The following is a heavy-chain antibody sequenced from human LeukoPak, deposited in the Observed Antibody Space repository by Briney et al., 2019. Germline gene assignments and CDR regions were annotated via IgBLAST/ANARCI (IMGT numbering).Heavy chain of an antibody. D-gene: IGHD4-17*01. J-gene: IGHJ6*02. CDR3: AREDPNHGDSKEDMDV. CDR2: IYYSGST. V-gene: IGHV4-39*07. CDR1: GGSISSSSYY. Sequence: SETPSLTCTVSGGSISSSSYYWGWIRQPPGKGLEWIGSIYYSGSTYYNPSLKSRVTISVDTSKNQFSLKLSSVTAADTAVYYCAREDPNHGDSKEDMDVWGQGTTVTVSS.